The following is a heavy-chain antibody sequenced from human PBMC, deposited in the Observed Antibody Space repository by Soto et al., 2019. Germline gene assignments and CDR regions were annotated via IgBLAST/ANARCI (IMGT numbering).Heavy chain of an antibody. D-gene: IGHD6-13*01. CDR1: GDSVSSSYYY. V-gene: IGHV4-39*01. CDR2: IFYSGST. J-gene: IGHJ6*02. Sequence: QVQLQESGPGLVKPSETLFLTCTVSGDSVSSSYYYWGWIRQPPGKGLEWIGSIFYSGSTYYNPSLKSRVTISVDTSKNQFSLKLSSVTAADTAVYYCARRGSSRQIYHYGMDVWGPGTTVTVSS. CDR3: ARRGSSRQIYHYGMDV.